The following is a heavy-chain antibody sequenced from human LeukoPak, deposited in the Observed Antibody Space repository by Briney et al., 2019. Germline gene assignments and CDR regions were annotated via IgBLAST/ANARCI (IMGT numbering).Heavy chain of an antibody. V-gene: IGHV3-23*01. CDR3: AKGFDYGDYAATNFDY. D-gene: IGHD4-17*01. Sequence: GGSLRLACAASGFTFSSYAMSWVRQAPGKGLEWVSAISGSGGSTYYADSVKGRFTISRDNSKNTLYLQMNSLRAEDTAVYYCAKGFDYGDYAATNFDYRGQGTLVTVSS. CDR1: GFTFSSYA. CDR2: ISGSGGST. J-gene: IGHJ4*02.